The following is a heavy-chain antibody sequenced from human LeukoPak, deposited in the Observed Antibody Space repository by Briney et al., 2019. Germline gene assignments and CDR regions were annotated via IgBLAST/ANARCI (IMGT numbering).Heavy chain of an antibody. CDR1: GFTFSSYD. D-gene: IGHD3-22*01. Sequence: GGSLRLSCAASGFTFSSYDMHWVRQATGKGLEWVSAIGTAGDTYYPGSVKGRFTISRENAKNSLYLQMNSLRAEDTAAYYCARVASYYDSSGRSPYYFDYWGQGTLVTVSS. CDR3: ARVASYYDSSGRSPYYFDY. V-gene: IGHV3-13*01. CDR2: IGTAGDT. J-gene: IGHJ4*02.